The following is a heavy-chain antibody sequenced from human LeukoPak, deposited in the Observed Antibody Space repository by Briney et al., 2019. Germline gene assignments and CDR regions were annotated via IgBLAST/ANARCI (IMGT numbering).Heavy chain of an antibody. J-gene: IGHJ4*02. CDR1: GASTSSYF. Sequence: SETLSLTCTVSGASTSSYFWSWIRQPPGKGLEWIGYISYSGRTTYNPSLKSRVTISLDTSKDQFSLKLSSLTAADTAVFYCARAVHTGSYPLFDYWGQGILVTVAS. CDR2: ISYSGRT. CDR3: ARAVHTGSYPLFDY. V-gene: IGHV4-59*01. D-gene: IGHD1-26*01.